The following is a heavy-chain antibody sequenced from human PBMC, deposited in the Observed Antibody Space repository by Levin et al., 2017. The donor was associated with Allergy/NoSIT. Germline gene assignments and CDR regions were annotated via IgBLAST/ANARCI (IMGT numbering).Heavy chain of an antibody. V-gene: IGHV1-69*13. D-gene: IGHD3-10*01. J-gene: IGHJ4*02. Sequence: SVKVSCKASGGTFSSYAISWVRQAPGQGLEWMGGIIPIFGTANYAQKFQGRVTITADESTSTAYMELSSLRSEDTAVYYCASSMAYGSGSYRHDYWGQGTLVTVSS. CDR3: ASSMAYGSGSYRHDY. CDR2: IIPIFGTA. CDR1: GGTFSSYA.